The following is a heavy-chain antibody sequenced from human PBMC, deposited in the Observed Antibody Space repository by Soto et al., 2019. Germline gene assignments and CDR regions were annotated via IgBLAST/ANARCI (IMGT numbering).Heavy chain of an antibody. CDR1: GFTFSSYS. V-gene: IGHV3-48*02. J-gene: IGHJ5*02. Sequence: GGSLRLSCAASGFTFSSYSMNWVRQAPGKGLEWVSYISSSSSTIYYADSVKGRFTISRDNAKNSLYLQMNSLRDEDTAVYYCARGAYYYGSGSYNWFDPWGQGTLVTVSS. D-gene: IGHD3-10*01. CDR3: ARGAYYYGSGSYNWFDP. CDR2: ISSSSSTI.